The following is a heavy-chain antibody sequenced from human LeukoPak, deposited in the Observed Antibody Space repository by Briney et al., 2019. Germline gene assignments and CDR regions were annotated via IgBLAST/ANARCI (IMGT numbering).Heavy chain of an antibody. CDR1: GFTFSDHY. V-gene: IGHV3-72*01. D-gene: IGHD5-18*01. CDR3: ARDQGDSYGVYYFDY. J-gene: IGHJ4*02. Sequence: PGGSLRLSCAASGFTFSDHYMDWVRQAPGKGLEWVGRTRDKVHSYTTEYAASVKGRFTISRDDSKNSLYLQMNSLKSEDTAVYYCARDQGDSYGVYYFDYWGQGTLVTVSS. CDR2: TRDKVHSYTT.